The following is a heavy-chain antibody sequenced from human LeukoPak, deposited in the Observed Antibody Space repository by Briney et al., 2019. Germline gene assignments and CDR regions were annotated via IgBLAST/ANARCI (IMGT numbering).Heavy chain of an antibody. CDR2: MNPNDGLT. V-gene: IGHV1-2*02. CDR3: ARVYDRWSGYSSGYYFDY. Sequence: ASVKVSCKASGYTFSGYNMHWVRQAPGQGLECMGSMNPNDGLTNYAQKFQGRVTMTRDTSISTAYMEMSRLRSDDTAVYYCARVYDRWSGYSSGYYFDYWGQGTLVTVSS. CDR1: GYTFSGYN. J-gene: IGHJ4*02. D-gene: IGHD3-3*01.